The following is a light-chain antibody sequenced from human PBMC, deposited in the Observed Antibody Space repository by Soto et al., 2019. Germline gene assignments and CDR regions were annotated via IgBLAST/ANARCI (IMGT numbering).Light chain of an antibody. CDR3: QHADGLRALT. CDR2: HTS. V-gene: IGKV1-12*01. Sequence: DIQMTQSPPYVSASVGDRVTISCRASQDAGSWLSWFHQKPGGAPNLLIFHTSRKTSGVPPRFAGRGSGTECTLTISSLQPEDFGTYYCQHADGLRALTFGGGTAVEI. J-gene: IGKJ4*01. CDR1: QDAGSW.